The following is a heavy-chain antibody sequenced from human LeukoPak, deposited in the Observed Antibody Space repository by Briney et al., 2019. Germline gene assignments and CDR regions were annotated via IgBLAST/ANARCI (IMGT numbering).Heavy chain of an antibody. V-gene: IGHV3-23*01. CDR1: GFTFSSYA. Sequence: GGSLRLSCAAPGFTFSSYAMSWVRQAPGKGLEWVSAISGSGGSTYYADSVKGRFTISRDNSKNTLYLQMNSLRAEDTAVYYCAKGKGQWLVVFDYWGQGTLVTVSS. D-gene: IGHD6-19*01. CDR3: AKGKGQWLVVFDY. CDR2: ISGSGGST. J-gene: IGHJ4*02.